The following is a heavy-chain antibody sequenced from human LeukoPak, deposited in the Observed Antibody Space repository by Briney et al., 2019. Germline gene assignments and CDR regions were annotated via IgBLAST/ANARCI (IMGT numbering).Heavy chain of an antibody. D-gene: IGHD3-3*01. CDR1: GFTFDDYA. CDR2: ISWNSGSI. V-gene: IGHV3-9*01. J-gene: IGHJ3*02. CDR3: TKDTGRPTDAITMEDNAFDI. Sequence: PGGSLRLPCAASGFTFDDYAMHWVRQAPGKGLEWVSGISWNSGSIAYADSVKGRFTISRDNAKNSLYLQMNSLRAEDTALYYCTKDTGRPTDAITMEDNAFDIWGQGTMVTVSS.